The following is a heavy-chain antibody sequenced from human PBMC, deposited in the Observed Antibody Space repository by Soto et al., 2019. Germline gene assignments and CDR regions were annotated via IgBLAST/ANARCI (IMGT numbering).Heavy chain of an antibody. CDR1: GGTFSSYT. CDR2: IIPILGIA. V-gene: IGHV1-69*08. CDR3: ARDYGDYEGWFDP. Sequence: QVQLVQSGAEVKKPGSSVKVSCKASGGTFSSYTISWVRQAPGQGLEGMGRIIPILGIANYAQKFQGRVTNTADKSTSTAYMELSSLRSEDTAVYYCARDYGDYEGWFDPWGQGTLVTVSS. J-gene: IGHJ5*02. D-gene: IGHD4-17*01.